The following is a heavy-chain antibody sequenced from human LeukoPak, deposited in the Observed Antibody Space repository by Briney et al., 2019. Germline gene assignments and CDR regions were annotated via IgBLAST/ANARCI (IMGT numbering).Heavy chain of an antibody. Sequence: GGSLRLYCAASGFTFSSSWMSWVRQAPGKGLEWVANIKQDGSEKYYVDSVKGRFTISRDNAKNSLYLQMNSLRAEDTAVYYCASASPYYYGIDVWGQGTTVTVSS. V-gene: IGHV3-7*01. CDR3: ASASPYYYGIDV. J-gene: IGHJ6*02. CDR1: GFTFSSSW. CDR2: IKQDGSEK.